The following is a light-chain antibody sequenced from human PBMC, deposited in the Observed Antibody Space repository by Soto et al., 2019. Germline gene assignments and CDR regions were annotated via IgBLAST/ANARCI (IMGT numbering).Light chain of an antibody. Sequence: QSVLTQPPSVSAAPGQKVTISCSGSSSNIGNNYVSWYQQLPGTAPKLLIYENNKRPSGIPDRFSGSKSGTSATLGITGLQTGEEADYYCGTWDSSLSGGVFGGGTKRTV. J-gene: IGLJ3*02. CDR1: SSNIGNNY. CDR3: GTWDSSLSGGV. V-gene: IGLV1-51*02. CDR2: ENN.